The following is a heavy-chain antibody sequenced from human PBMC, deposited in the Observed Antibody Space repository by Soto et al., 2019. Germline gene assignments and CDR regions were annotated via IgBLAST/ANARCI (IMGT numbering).Heavy chain of an antibody. CDR3: ASHRRDYGDYVGGDY. CDR1: GGTFSSYT. J-gene: IGHJ4*02. D-gene: IGHD4-17*01. Sequence: QVPLVQSGAEVKKPGSSVKVSCKASGGTFSSYTISWVRQAPGQGLEWMGRIIPILGIANYAQKFQGRVTITADKSTSTAYMELSSLRSEDTAVYYCASHRRDYGDYVGGDYWGQGTLVTVSS. CDR2: IIPILGIA. V-gene: IGHV1-69*02.